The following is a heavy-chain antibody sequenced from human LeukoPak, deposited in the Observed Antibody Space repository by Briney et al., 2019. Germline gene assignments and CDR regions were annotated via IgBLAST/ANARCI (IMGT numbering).Heavy chain of an antibody. J-gene: IGHJ4*02. D-gene: IGHD6-19*01. CDR3: ARGSVAGHFDY. CDR1: GGSISSYY. Sequence: SETLSLTCTVSGGSISSYYWSWIRQPPGKGLEWIGYIYYSGSTNYNPSLKSRVTISVDTSKNQFSLKLSSATAADTAVYYCARGSVAGHFDYWGQGTLVTVSS. V-gene: IGHV4-59*01. CDR2: IYYSGST.